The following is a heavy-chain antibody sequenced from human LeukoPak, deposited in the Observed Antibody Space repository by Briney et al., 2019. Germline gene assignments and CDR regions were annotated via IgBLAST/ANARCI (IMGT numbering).Heavy chain of an antibody. CDR1: GGSISSGGYY. CDR2: IYHSGST. CDR3: ASIGSGSYFNFDY. J-gene: IGHJ4*02. D-gene: IGHD1-26*01. Sequence: SETLSLTCTVSGGSISSGGYYWSWIRQPPGKGLEWIGYIYHSGSTYYNPSLKSRVTISVDRSKNQFSLKLSSVTAADTAVYYCASIGSGSYFNFDYWGQGTLVTVSS. V-gene: IGHV4-30-2*01.